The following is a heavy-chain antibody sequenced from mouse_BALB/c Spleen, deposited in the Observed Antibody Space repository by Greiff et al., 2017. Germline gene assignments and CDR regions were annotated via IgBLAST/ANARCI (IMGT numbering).Heavy chain of an antibody. Sequence: EVKLVESGAELVKPGASVKLSCTASGFNIKDTYMHWVKQRPEQGLEWIGRIDPANGNTKYDPKFQGKATITADTSSNTAYLQLSSLTSEDTAVYYCARGSSYWFAYWGQGTLVTVSA. CDR2: IDPANGNT. J-gene: IGHJ3*01. CDR1: GFNIKDTY. D-gene: IGHD1-1*01. CDR3: ARGSSYWFAY. V-gene: IGHV14-3*02.